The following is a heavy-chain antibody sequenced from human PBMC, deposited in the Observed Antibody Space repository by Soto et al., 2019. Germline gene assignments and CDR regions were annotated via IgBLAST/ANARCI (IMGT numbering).Heavy chain of an antibody. Sequence: SETLSLTCTVSGGSISSYYWSWIRQPPWKGLEWIGYIYYSGSTNYNPSLKSRVTISVDTSKNQFSLKLSSVTAADTAVYYCARDLGGGYNYAFDIWGQGTMVTVSS. V-gene: IGHV4-59*01. CDR2: IYYSGST. D-gene: IGHD5-12*01. CDR1: GGSISSYY. J-gene: IGHJ3*02. CDR3: ARDLGGGYNYAFDI.